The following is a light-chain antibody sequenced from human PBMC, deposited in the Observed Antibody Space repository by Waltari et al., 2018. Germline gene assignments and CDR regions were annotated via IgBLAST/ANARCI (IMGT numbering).Light chain of an antibody. V-gene: IGKV1-17*03. CDR1: QTIRSS. CDR2: APS. Sequence: DIQMTQSPSSLSASVGDRVTITCRASQTIRSSLAWYQQKPGKVPKPLIYAPSILESGVPSRISGSGSGTEFTLNVSSLQPEDYATYYCQQHNSHPGTIGQGRKVEVK. CDR3: QQHNSHPGT. J-gene: IGKJ1*01.